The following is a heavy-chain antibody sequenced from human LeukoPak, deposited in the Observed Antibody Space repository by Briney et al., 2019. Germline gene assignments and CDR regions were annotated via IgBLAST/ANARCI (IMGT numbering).Heavy chain of an antibody. CDR1: GFTFSIYS. CDR3: AELGVSMIGGV. Sequence: GGSLRLSCAASGFTFSIYSMNWVREAPGKGLEWVSSISSSSSYIYYADTVKGRFTISRDNAQNSLYLQMNRLRAQDTAVYYFAELGVSMIGGVWGKGTTVTISS. V-gene: IGHV3-21*01. CDR2: ISSSSSYI. D-gene: IGHD3-10*02. J-gene: IGHJ3*01.